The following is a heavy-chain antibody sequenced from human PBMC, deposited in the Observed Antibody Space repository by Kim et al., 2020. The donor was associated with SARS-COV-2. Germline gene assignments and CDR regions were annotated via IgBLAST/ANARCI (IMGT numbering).Heavy chain of an antibody. CDR1: GFIFNDYY. Sequence: GGSLRLSCAASGFIFNDYYMAWIRQAPGKGLEYISYVSYTGVNTYYADSVKGRFTISRDNAKHSLYLHLSSLRAEDTGVYYCARGGYTAPGIDFWGQGTLVTVSS. D-gene: IGHD5-18*01. V-gene: IGHV3-11*04. CDR2: VSYTGVNT. CDR3: ARGGYTAPGIDF. J-gene: IGHJ4*02.